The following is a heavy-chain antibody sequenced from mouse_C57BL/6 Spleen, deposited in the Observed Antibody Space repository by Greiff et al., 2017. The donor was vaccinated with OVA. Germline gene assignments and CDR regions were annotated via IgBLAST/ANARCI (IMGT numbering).Heavy chain of an antibody. J-gene: IGHJ3*01. CDR1: GYAFTNYL. Sequence: VQRVESGAELVRPGTSVKVSCKASGYAFTNYLIEWVKQRPGQGLEWIGVINPGSGGTNYNEKFKGKATLTADKSSSTAYMQLSSLTSEDSAVYFCARDGSSYGWFAYWGQGTLVTVSA. V-gene: IGHV1-54*01. CDR2: INPGSGGT. D-gene: IGHD1-1*01. CDR3: ARDGSSYGWFAY.